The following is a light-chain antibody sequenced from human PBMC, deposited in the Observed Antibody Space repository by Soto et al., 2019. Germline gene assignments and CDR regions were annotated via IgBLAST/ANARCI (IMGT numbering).Light chain of an antibody. J-gene: IGLJ3*02. CDR1: SSDVGGYNY. CDR3: SSYTRSNTRV. V-gene: IGLV2-14*01. Sequence: QSALTQPASVSGSPGQSITISCTGTSSDVGGYNYVSWYQQHPGKAPKLIIYEVNDRPSGVSNRFSGSKSGNTASLTISGLHAEDEAHYFCSSYTRSNTRVFGGGTKLTVL. CDR2: EVN.